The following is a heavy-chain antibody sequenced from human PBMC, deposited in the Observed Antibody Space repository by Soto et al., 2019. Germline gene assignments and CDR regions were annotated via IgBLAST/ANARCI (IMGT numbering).Heavy chain of an antibody. Sequence: EVQLLESGGGLVQPGGSLRLSCAASGFTFSSYAMSWVRQAPGKGLEWVSIIGVGGGDRYYPESVKGRFTISRDNSRDTLYLEMNSLREEDPAVYYCARVRFGELVWGQGTLVTVSS. CDR3: ARVRFGELV. CDR2: IGVGGGDR. D-gene: IGHD3-10*01. V-gene: IGHV3-23*01. J-gene: IGHJ4*02. CDR1: GFTFSSYA.